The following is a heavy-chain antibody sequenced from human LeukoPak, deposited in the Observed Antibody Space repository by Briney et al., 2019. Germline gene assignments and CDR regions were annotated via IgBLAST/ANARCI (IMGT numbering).Heavy chain of an antibody. CDR3: ARHLCGGGCYRFDY. Sequence: PSETLSLTCTVSGGSISSYYWSWIRQPPGQGLEWIGYIYYSGSTDYNPSLKSRVTISVDTSKNQFSLKLSSVTAADTAVYYCARHLCGGGCYRFDYWGQGTLVTVSS. D-gene: IGHD2-21*02. V-gene: IGHV4-59*08. J-gene: IGHJ4*02. CDR2: IYYSGST. CDR1: GGSISSYY.